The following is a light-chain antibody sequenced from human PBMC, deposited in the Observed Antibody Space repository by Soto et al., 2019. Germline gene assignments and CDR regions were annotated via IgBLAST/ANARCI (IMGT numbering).Light chain of an antibody. Sequence: QAVVTQPPSVSGAPGQRVTISCTGSSSNIGAGYDVHWYQQLPGTAPKLLVYGNTNRASGVPDRFSGFKSGTSASLAITGLQAEDEADYYCQSYDTSLSGYVFGTGTKLTVL. CDR1: SSNIGAGYD. V-gene: IGLV1-40*01. J-gene: IGLJ1*01. CDR3: QSYDTSLSGYV. CDR2: GNT.